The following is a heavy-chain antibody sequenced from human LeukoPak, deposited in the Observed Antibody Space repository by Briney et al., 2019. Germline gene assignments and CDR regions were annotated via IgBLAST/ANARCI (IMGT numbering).Heavy chain of an antibody. J-gene: IGHJ4*02. CDR1: GGSFSDYY. D-gene: IGHD6-6*01. Sequence: SETLSLTCAVFGGSFSDYYWTWIRQPPGKGLEWIGEINHSGSTNYNPSLKSRVTISVDTSKNQFSLKPSSVTAADTAVYYCARAPKYSIAIDYWGQGTLVTVSS. CDR3: ARAPKYSIAIDY. CDR2: INHSGST. V-gene: IGHV4-34*01.